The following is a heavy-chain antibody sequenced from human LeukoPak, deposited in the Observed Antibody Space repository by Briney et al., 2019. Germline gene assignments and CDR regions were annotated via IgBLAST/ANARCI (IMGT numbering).Heavy chain of an antibody. V-gene: IGHV3-30*02. CDR1: GFTFSSYG. D-gene: IGHD6-13*01. CDR2: IRYDGSNK. CDR3: TTDRTTMYSSSPGGY. Sequence: PGGSLRLSCAASGFTFSSYGMHWVRQAPGKGLEWVAFIRYDGSNKYYADSVKGRFTISRDNSKNTLYLQMNSLKTEDTAVYYCTTDRTTMYSSSPGGYWGQGTLVTVSS. J-gene: IGHJ4*02.